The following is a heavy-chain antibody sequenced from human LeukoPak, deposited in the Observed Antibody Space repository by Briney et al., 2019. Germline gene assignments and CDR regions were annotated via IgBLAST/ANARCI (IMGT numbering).Heavy chain of an antibody. CDR2: ISSTSVI. Sequence: GGSLRLSCAVSGFTFSGYNMDWVRQAPGKGLEWIAYISSTSVIYYADSLKGRFTISRDNAKNSLYLQMNSLRVDDTAVYYCAREGDGGNSGFAYWGQGTLVTVSS. D-gene: IGHD4-23*01. V-gene: IGHV3-48*01. CDR1: GFTFSGYN. J-gene: IGHJ4*02. CDR3: AREGDGGNSGFAY.